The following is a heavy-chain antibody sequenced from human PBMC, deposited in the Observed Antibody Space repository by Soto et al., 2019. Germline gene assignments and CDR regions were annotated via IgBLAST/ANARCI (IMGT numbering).Heavy chain of an antibody. Sequence: GESLKISCRTSGYRFTSYWIAWGRQMPGKGLEWMGIIFPSDSDTRYSPSFQGQVTISADRSTSTVFLQWVSLKASDTAVYFCARKDKSGYFNWFDPWGQGTLVTVSS. CDR1: GYRFTSYW. CDR2: IFPSDSDT. J-gene: IGHJ5*02. CDR3: ARKDKSGYFNWFDP. V-gene: IGHV5-51*01. D-gene: IGHD3-22*01.